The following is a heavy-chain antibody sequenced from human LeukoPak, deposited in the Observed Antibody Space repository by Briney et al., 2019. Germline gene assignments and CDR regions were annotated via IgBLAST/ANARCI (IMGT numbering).Heavy chain of an antibody. CDR2: INHSGST. CDR1: GGSFSGYY. V-gene: IGHV4-34*01. Sequence: SETLSLTCAVYGGSFSGYYWSWIRQPPGKGLEWIGEINHSGSTNYNPSLKSRVTISVDTSKNQFSLKLSSVTAADTAVYYCARGYSFGVVISGTWFDPWGQRTLVTVSS. J-gene: IGHJ5*02. CDR3: ARGYSFGVVISGTWFDP. D-gene: IGHD3-3*01.